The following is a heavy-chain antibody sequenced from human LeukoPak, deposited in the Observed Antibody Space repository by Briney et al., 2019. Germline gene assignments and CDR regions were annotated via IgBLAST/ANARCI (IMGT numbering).Heavy chain of an antibody. J-gene: IGHJ6*02. V-gene: IGHV1-69*13. CDR1: GGTFSSYA. CDR2: ITPIFGTA. Sequence: GASVKVSCKASGGTFSSYAISWVRQAPGQGLEWMGGITPIFGTANYAQKFQGRVTITADESTSTAYMELSSLRSEDTAVYYCARDRRGGWYFVDYYYGMDVWGQGTTVTVSS. CDR3: ARDRRGGWYFVDYYYGMDV. D-gene: IGHD6-19*01.